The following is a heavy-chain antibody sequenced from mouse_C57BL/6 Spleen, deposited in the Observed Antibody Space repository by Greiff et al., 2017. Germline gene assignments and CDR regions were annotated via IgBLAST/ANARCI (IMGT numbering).Heavy chain of an antibody. D-gene: IGHD2-1*01. CDR3: ARDYYGNYGSPFAY. J-gene: IGHJ3*01. CDR1: GYTFTSYW. Sequence: QVQLQQPGAELVKPGASVKMSCKASGYTFTSYWITWVKQRPGQGLEWIGEIYPGSGSTNYNEKFKSKATLTVDTSSSTAYMQLSSLTSEDSAFYYGARDYYGNYGSPFAYWGQGTLVTVSA. V-gene: IGHV1-55*01. CDR2: IYPGSGST.